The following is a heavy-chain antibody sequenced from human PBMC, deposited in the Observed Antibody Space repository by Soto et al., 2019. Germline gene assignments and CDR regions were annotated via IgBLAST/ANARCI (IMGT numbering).Heavy chain of an antibody. CDR1: GFTFSSYA. J-gene: IGHJ3*02. CDR2: ISGRGGST. Sequence: EVQLLESGGGLVQPGGSLRLSCAASGFTFSSYAMSWVRQAPGKGLEWVSAISGRGGSTYYADSVKGRFTISRDNSKKKLYLQMNRLRAEDTAVYYCAKGGDAFDIWGQGTMVTVSS. CDR3: AKGGDAFDI. V-gene: IGHV3-23*01.